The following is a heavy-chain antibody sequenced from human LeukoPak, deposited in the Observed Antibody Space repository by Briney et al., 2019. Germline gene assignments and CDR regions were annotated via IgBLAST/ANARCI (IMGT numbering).Heavy chain of an antibody. Sequence: SETLSLTCAVYGGSFSGYYWSWIRQPPGKGLEWIGEINHSGSTNYNPSLKSRVTISVDTSKNQFSLKLSSVTAADTAVYYCARVRYYYGSGSYYPLYYFDYWGQGTLVAVSS. CDR2: INHSGST. CDR3: ARVRYYYGSGSYYPLYYFDY. CDR1: GGSFSGYY. J-gene: IGHJ4*02. D-gene: IGHD3-10*01. V-gene: IGHV4-34*01.